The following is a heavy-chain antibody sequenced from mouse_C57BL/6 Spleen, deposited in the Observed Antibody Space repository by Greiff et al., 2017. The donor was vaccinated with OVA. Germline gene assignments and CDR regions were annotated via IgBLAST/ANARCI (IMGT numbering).Heavy chain of an antibody. J-gene: IGHJ2*01. Sequence: EVMLVESGGDLVKPGGSLKLSCAASGFTFSSYGMSWVRQTPDKRLEWVATISSGGSYTYYPDSVKGRFTISRDNAKNTLYLQMSSLKSEDTAMYYCARHEDYDGGDLDYWGQGTTLTVSS. V-gene: IGHV5-6*01. CDR1: GFTFSSYG. CDR3: ARHEDYDGGDLDY. D-gene: IGHD1-2*01. CDR2: ISSGGSYT.